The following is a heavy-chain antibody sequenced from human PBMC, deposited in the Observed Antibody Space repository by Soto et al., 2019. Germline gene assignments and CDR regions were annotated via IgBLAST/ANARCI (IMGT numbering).Heavy chain of an antibody. V-gene: IGHV1-18*01. D-gene: IGHD4-17*01. CDR2: SSAYNGKT. CDR1: GYTFTMYG. J-gene: IGHJ4*02. CDR3: ARLHRYGDHPPDY. Sequence: QGQLVQSGAEVKKPGASVKVSCKASGYTFTMYGITWVRQAPGQGLEWMGWSSAYNGKTDYAEKFQGRVAMTTDSSTTTDYMELRRLRSDDTAVYYCARLHRYGDHPPDYWGQGTPVIVSS.